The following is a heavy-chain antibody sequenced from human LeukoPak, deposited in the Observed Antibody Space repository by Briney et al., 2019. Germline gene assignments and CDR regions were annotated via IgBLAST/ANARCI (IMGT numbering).Heavy chain of an antibody. CDR1: GGSFSGYY. Sequence: SETLSLTCAVYGGSFSGYYWNWIRQPPGKGLEWIGEINHSGSTNYNPSLKSRVTVSVDTSKNQFSLKLSSATAADTAVYYCARDKRKGMDVWGKGTTVTDSS. J-gene: IGHJ6*04. CDR2: INHSGST. CDR3: ARDKRKGMDV. D-gene: IGHD1-14*01. V-gene: IGHV4-34*01.